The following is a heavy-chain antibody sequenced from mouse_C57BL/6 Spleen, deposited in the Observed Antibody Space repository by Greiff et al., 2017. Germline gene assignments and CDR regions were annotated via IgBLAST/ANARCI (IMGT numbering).Heavy chain of an antibody. CDR2: IDPSDSAT. D-gene: IGHD1-1*01. Sequence: QVQLQQPGAELVRPGSSVKLSCKASGYTFTSYWMHWVKQRPIQGLEWIGNIDPSDSATHYNQKFKDKATLTVDKSSSTAYMPLSGLTSEDSAVYYGAREGADYGSRDWYFDVWGTGTTVTVSS. V-gene: IGHV1-52*01. CDR3: AREGADYGSRDWYFDV. CDR1: GYTFTSYW. J-gene: IGHJ1*03.